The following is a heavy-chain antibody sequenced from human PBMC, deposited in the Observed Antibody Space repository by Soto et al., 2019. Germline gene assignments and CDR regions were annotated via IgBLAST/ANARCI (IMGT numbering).Heavy chain of an antibody. J-gene: IGHJ4*02. CDR1: GDSVSSNSAA. CDR3: ARDDSASGLYLDH. D-gene: IGHD6-19*01. Sequence: PSQTLSLTCAISGDSVSSNSAAWNWIRQSPSRGIEWLGRTFYRSKWYNDYAVSVKSRITINPDTSKNQFSLQLNSVTPDDTALSYCARDDSASGLYLDHWGQGTLVTVSS. V-gene: IGHV6-1*01. CDR2: TFYRSKWYN.